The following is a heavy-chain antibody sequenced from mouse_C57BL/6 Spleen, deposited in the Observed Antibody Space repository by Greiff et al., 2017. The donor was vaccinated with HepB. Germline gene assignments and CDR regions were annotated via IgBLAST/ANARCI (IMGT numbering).Heavy chain of an antibody. D-gene: IGHD2-5*01. CDR3: ARYEDSNWYFDV. V-gene: IGHV1-82*01. CDR1: GYAFSSSW. Sequence: QVQLQQSGPELVKPGASVEISCKASGYAFSSSWMNWVKQRPGKGLEWIGRIYPGDGDTNYNGKFKGKATLTADKSSSTAYMQLSSLTSEDSAVYFCARYEDSNWYFDVWGTGTTVTVSS. CDR2: IYPGDGDT. J-gene: IGHJ1*03.